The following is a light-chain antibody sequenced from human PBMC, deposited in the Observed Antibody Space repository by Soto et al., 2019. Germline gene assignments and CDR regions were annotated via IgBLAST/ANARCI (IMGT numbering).Light chain of an antibody. V-gene: IGKV1-39*01. CDR2: GAS. J-gene: IGKJ4*01. CDR1: QSISSY. CDR3: QQSLSTLLT. Sequence: DIQMTQSPSSLSASVGDRVTITCRASQSISSYLNWYQQKPGKAPKVLISGASTLHNGVPSRFSGCGSGTAFTLTISRLQPEDVATYYCQQSLSTLLTFGGGTKVDIK.